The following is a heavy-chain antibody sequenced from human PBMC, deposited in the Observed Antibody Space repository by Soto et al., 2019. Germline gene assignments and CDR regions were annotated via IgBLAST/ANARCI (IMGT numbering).Heavy chain of an antibody. CDR2: INHSGST. Sequence: SEPLSLTCAVYGGSFSGYYWSWIRQPPGKGLEWIGEINHSGSTNYNPSLKSRVTISVDTSKNQFSLKLSSVTAADTAVYYCARGLGGSAPTNFDYWGQGTLVTVSS. D-gene: IGHD6-25*01. CDR1: GGSFSGYY. V-gene: IGHV4-34*01. CDR3: ARGLGGSAPTNFDY. J-gene: IGHJ4*02.